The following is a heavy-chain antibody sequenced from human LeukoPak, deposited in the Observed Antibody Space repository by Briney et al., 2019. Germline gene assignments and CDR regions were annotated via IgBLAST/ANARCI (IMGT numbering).Heavy chain of an antibody. CDR2: ISAYNGNT. CDR3: AREGGSSTSSNWFDP. D-gene: IGHD2-2*01. V-gene: IGHV1-18*01. Sequence: ASVKVSCKASGYTFTSYGISWVRQAPGQGLEWMGWISAYNGNTNYAQKLQGRVTMTTDTSTSTAYMELRSLISDDTAVYYCAREGGSSTSSNWFDPWGQGTLVTVSS. J-gene: IGHJ5*02. CDR1: GYTFTSYG.